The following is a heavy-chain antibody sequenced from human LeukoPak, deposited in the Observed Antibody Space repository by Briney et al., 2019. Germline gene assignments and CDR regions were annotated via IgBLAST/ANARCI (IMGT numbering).Heavy chain of an antibody. J-gene: IGHJ4*02. CDR2: ISDSGGTT. Sequence: VGSLRLSRAASVFTFTSYAMSCVPQAPGKRLERVSTISDSGGTTYYAHSVKGRFTISRDNSKNTLYLQMNSLRAEDTAVYYCAKLTSDYYYAPIDYWGQGTLVTVSS. V-gene: IGHV3-23*01. CDR3: AKLTSDYYYAPIDY. CDR1: VFTFTSYA. D-gene: IGHD3-22*01.